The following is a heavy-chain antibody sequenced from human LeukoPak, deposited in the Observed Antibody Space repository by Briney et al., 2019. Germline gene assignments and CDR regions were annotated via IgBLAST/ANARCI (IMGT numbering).Heavy chain of an antibody. J-gene: IGHJ4*02. CDR3: ASVMGSRWSPLFDY. D-gene: IGHD6-13*01. Sequence: PSETLSLTGTVSGGSISSYYWSWIRQPPGKGLEWIGCIYYSGSTNYNPSLKSRVTISVDTSKNHFFLKLSSVTAADTAVYYCASVMGSRWSPLFDYWGQGTLVTVSS. CDR1: GGSISSYY. V-gene: IGHV4-59*01. CDR2: IYYSGST.